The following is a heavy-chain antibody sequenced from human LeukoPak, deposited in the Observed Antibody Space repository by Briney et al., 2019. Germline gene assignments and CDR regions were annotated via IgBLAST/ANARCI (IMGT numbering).Heavy chain of an antibody. J-gene: IGHJ4*02. CDR2: IGGDGGRT. CDR3: SKDIYGGANIFDF. CDR1: GFTFDDYA. V-gene: IGHV3-43*02. Sequence: GGSLRLSCAASGFTFDDYAMHWVRQAPEKGLEWVSLIGGDGGRTYYADSVKGRFAISRDNSKNSLYLQMNSVRTEDTALYYCSKDIYGGANIFDFWGQGTLVTVSS. D-gene: IGHD1-26*01.